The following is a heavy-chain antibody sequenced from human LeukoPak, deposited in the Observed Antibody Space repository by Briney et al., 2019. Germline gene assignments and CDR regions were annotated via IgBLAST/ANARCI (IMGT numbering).Heavy chain of an antibody. D-gene: IGHD5-12*01. V-gene: IGHV3-23*01. CDR3: AKAGATIKGRYYFDY. Sequence: GGSLRLSCAASGFTFSTYAMTWVRQAPGKGLEWVSAISGSGGSTYSADSVKGRFTISRDSSKNTVYLQMNSLRGEDTAVYYCAKAGATIKGRYYFDYWGQGTLVTVSS. CDR1: GFTFSTYA. CDR2: ISGSGGST. J-gene: IGHJ4*02.